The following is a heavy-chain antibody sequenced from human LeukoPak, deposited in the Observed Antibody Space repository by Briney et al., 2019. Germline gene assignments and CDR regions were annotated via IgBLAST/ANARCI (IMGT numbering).Heavy chain of an antibody. J-gene: IGHJ3*01. D-gene: IGHD7-27*01. CDR1: GYTFTNYG. CDR3: ARDYPGVNDAFDL. CDR2: ISAYNGNT. V-gene: IGHV1-18*01. Sequence: ASVKVSCKASGYTFTNYGITWVRQAPGQELEWMGWISAYNGNTNYAQKLQGRVTMTRDTSTSTAYMELRSLRSDDTAVYYCARDYPGVNDAFDLWGQGTMVTVSS.